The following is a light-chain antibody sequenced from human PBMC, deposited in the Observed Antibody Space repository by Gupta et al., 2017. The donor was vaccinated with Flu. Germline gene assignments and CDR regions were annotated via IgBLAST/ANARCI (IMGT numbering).Light chain of an antibody. CDR2: GAS. Sequence: EILLTHSPATLSVSPGERATLSCRASESVGDNVAWYKQKPGQAPRLLIYGASTRDSGVAARLSGSGYGTEVTLTISSRQTEDCAVYKCQHNKNWLKYTLGQGTKLEIK. CDR3: QHNKNWLKYT. CDR1: ESVGDN. V-gene: IGKV3-15*01. J-gene: IGKJ2*01.